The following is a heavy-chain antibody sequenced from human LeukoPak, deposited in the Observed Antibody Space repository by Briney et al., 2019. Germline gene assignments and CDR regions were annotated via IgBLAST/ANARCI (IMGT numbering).Heavy chain of an antibody. V-gene: IGHV3-23*01. Sequence: GGSLSLSCAASGLIFSNKAMSWVRQAPGKGLEWIAAVDSTGVYTRYADSVKGRFIISRDNSVNTLYLRMNSLTAADTAMYYCASGSAGGRPYYFDYWGQGSLVTVSS. CDR1: GLIFSNKA. CDR2: VDSTGVYT. D-gene: IGHD2-15*01. CDR3: ASGSAGGRPYYFDY. J-gene: IGHJ4*02.